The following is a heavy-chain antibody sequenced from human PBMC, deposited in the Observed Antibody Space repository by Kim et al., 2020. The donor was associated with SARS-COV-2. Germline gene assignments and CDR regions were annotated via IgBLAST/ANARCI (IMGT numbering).Heavy chain of an antibody. CDR2: INHSGST. J-gene: IGHJ6*02. V-gene: IGHV4-34*01. Sequence: SETLSLTCAVYGGSFSGYYWSWIRQPPGKGLEWIGEINHSGSTNYNPSLKSRVTISVDTSKNQFSLKLSSVTAADTAVYYCARGFGYSYGSYYYYYYGMDVWGQGTTVTVSS. CDR1: GGSFSGYY. CDR3: ARGFGYSYGSYYYYYYGMDV. D-gene: IGHD5-18*01.